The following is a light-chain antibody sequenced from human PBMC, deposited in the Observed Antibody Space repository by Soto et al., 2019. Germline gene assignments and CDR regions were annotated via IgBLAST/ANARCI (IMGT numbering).Light chain of an antibody. CDR1: QSISSW. J-gene: IGKJ1*01. CDR2: DAS. V-gene: IGKV1-5*01. CDR3: QQYNSYWT. Sequence: DIQMTQSPSTLSASVGDRVTITCRASQSISSWLAWYQQKPGKAPKLLIYDASSLESGVPSRFSGSGSGTEFTLTLSSLQPDDFANYYCQQYNSYWTFGQGTKVEIK.